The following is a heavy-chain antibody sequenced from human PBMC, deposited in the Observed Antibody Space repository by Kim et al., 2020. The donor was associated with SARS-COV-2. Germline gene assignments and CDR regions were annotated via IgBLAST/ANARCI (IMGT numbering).Heavy chain of an antibody. V-gene: IGHV3-23*01. D-gene: IGHD3-10*01. CDR3: VTVRGVLSYYYGMDV. J-gene: IGHJ6*02. CDR1: GFTFSSYA. CDR2: ISGSGGST. Sequence: GGSLRLSCAASGFTFSSYAMSWVRQAPGKGLEWVSAISGSGGSTYYADSVKGRFTISRDNSKNTLYLQMNSLRAEDTAVYYCVTVRGVLSYYYGMDVWGQGTTVTVSS.